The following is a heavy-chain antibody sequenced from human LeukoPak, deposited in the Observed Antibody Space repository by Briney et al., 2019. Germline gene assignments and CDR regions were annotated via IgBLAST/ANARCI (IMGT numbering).Heavy chain of an antibody. CDR1: GGSISSYY. CDR3: ARSDSIPLSSFDP. CDR2: IYYSGST. Sequence: SETLSLTCTVSGGSISSYYWSWIRQPPGKGLEWIGYIYYSGSTNYNPSLKSRVTISVDTSKKECSLKLSSVTAADTAVYYCARSDSIPLSSFDPWGQGTLVTVSS. D-gene: IGHD2-15*01. J-gene: IGHJ5*02. V-gene: IGHV4-59*01.